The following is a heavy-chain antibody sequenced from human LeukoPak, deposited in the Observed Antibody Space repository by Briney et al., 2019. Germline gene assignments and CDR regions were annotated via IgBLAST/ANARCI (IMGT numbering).Heavy chain of an antibody. V-gene: IGHV4-4*07. CDR1: GGSISSYY. CDR2: IYTSGST. Sequence: SETPSLTCTVSGGSISSYYWSWIRQPAGKGLEWIGRIYTSGSTNYNPSLKSRVTMSVDTSKSQFSLKLSSVTAADTAVYYCARFSSGWYLTYYFDYWGQGTLVTVSS. J-gene: IGHJ4*02. D-gene: IGHD6-19*01. CDR3: ARFSSGWYLTYYFDY.